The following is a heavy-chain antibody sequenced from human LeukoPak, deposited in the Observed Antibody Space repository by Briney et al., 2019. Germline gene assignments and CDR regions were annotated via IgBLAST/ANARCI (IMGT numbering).Heavy chain of an antibody. J-gene: IGHJ6*02. Sequence: GGSLRLSCAASGFTASSSYISWVRQAPGEGRKWVSVIYSAGSTYYADSVKGRFTISRDNSKKTLYLQLNSLRPEDTAVYYCARDLVAAREDYHCYGSDVWGQGTTVTVS. D-gene: IGHD2-15*01. CDR1: GFTASSSY. CDR2: IYSAGST. V-gene: IGHV3-66*02. CDR3: ARDLVAAREDYHCYGSDV.